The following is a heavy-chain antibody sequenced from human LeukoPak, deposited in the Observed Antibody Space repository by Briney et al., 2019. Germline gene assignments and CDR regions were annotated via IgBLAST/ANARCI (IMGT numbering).Heavy chain of an antibody. V-gene: IGHV1-46*01. CDR1: GYTLTRYF. CDR3: ARGMPVLNFGENWFDP. Sequence: GASVKVSCKASGYTLTRYFIHWVRQAPGQGLEWMAIINPNGGSTSYPQKFQGRVTMTRDTSTNTVYMELSSLRSEDTAVYYCARGMPVLNFGENWFDPWGQGTLVTVSS. J-gene: IGHJ5*02. CDR2: INPNGGST. D-gene: IGHD3-10*01.